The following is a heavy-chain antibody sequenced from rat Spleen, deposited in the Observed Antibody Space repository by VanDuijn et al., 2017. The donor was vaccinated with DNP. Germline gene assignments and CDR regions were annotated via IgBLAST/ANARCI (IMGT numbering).Heavy chain of an antibody. CDR3: TTEEDYGYNWFAY. J-gene: IGHJ3*01. CDR1: GFIFNDYG. Sequence: EVQLVESGGDLVQPGRSLRLSCAASGFIFNDYGMAWVRQTPKKGLEWVATIFYDGITTYYRDSVKGRFTISRDNAKSTLYLQMDSLRSEDTAAYYCTTEEDYGYNWFAYWGQGTLVTVSS. D-gene: IGHD1-7*01. V-gene: IGHV5S10*01. CDR2: IFYDGITT.